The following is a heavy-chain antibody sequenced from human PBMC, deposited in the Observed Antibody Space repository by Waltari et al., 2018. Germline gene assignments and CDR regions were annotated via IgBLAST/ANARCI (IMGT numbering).Heavy chain of an antibody. J-gene: IGHJ6*02. CDR1: GITFSTSD. CDR2: ISGSGSHI. Sequence: EVQLVESGGGLVKPGGSLSLSCAASGITFSTSDMNWVRQAPGKGLEWVSSISGSGSHIYYAASVRGRFTISRDNAQSSLYLQMDTLRAEDTAVYYCASRSPPARYNAMDFWGQGTTVTVSS. D-gene: IGHD2-2*01. V-gene: IGHV3-21*06. CDR3: ASRSPPARYNAMDF.